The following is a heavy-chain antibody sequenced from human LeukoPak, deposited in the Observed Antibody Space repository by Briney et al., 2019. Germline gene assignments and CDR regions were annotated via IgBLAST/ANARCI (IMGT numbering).Heavy chain of an antibody. CDR2: IYYSGST. Sequence: PSETLSLTCTVSGGSISSSSYYWGWIRQPPGKGLEWIGSIYYSGSTYYNPSLKSRVTISVDTSKNQLSLRLSSVTAADTAVYYCARGRDGYNRYHYDYGMDVWGQGTTVTVSS. D-gene: IGHD5-24*01. CDR1: GGSISSSSYY. V-gene: IGHV4-39*07. CDR3: ARGRDGYNRYHYDYGMDV. J-gene: IGHJ6*02.